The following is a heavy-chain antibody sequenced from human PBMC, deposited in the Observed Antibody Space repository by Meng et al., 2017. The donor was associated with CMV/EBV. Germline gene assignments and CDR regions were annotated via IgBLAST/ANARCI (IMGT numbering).Heavy chain of an antibody. V-gene: IGHV3-21*01. CDR3: ARVGRTSQTMIVVVPKGSGAFDI. CDR2: ITSSSSYI. D-gene: IGHD3-22*01. CDR1: GCTFSSYS. J-gene: IGHJ3*02. Sequence: GESLKISCAASGCTFSSYSMNWVRQAPGKGLEWVSSITSSSSYIYYADSVKGRFTISRDNAKNSLYLQMNSLRAEDTAVYYCARVGRTSQTMIVVVPKGSGAFDIWGQGTMVTVSS.